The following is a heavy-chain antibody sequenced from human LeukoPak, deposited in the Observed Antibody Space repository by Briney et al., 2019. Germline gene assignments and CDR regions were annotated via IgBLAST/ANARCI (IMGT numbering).Heavy chain of an antibody. CDR1: GGSISSYY. CDR2: IYTSGST. Sequence: PSETLSLTCTVSGGSISSYYWRWIRQPAGKGLEWIGRIYTSGSTNYNPSLKSRVTMSVDTSKNQFSLKLSSVTAADTAVYYCAREPTVAGPNWFDPWGQGTLVTVSS. CDR3: AREPTVAGPNWFDP. J-gene: IGHJ5*02. D-gene: IGHD6-19*01. V-gene: IGHV4-4*07.